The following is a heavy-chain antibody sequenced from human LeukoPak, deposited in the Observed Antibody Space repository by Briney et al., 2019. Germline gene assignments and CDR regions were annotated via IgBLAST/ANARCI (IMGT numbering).Heavy chain of an antibody. V-gene: IGHV3-9*01. CDR1: GFTFDDYA. CDR3: ARGNRDSSGFYFYYGMDV. Sequence: GGSLRLSCAASGFTFDDYAMFWVRQAPGKGVEWVSGISWDSKNIGYAASVKGRFTISRDNAKNSLYLQLSSLRAEDTAFYYCARGNRDSSGFYFYYGMDVWGQGAPVTVSS. CDR2: ISWDSKNI. J-gene: IGHJ6*02. D-gene: IGHD6-19*01.